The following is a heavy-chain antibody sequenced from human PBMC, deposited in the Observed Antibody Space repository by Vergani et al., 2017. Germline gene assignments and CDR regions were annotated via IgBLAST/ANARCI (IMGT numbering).Heavy chain of an antibody. CDR3: ARGETRTDWFDP. J-gene: IGHJ5*02. CDR2: IYLGGTT. D-gene: IGHD3/OR15-3a*01. V-gene: IGHV4-4*08. Sequence: QVHLQEAGPGLVKPAETLSLTCTVSGDSMNNYYWNWIRQTPGKGLEWIGYIYLGGTTTYNPSLNGRVTIFVDKSKNLLSLRLNSVTAADTAVYYCARGETRTDWFDPWGQGTLVTVSS. CDR1: GDSMNNYY.